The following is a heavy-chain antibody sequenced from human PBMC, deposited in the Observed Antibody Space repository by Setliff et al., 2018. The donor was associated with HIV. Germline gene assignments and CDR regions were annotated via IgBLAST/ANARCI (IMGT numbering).Heavy chain of an antibody. CDR1: GFTFSGSA. J-gene: IGHJ4*02. CDR2: IKSKTDGGTI. Sequence: LSLSCAASGFTFSGSAMHWVRQAPGKGLEWVGRIKSKTDGGTIDYAAPVKGRFTISRDDSKNTLYLQMNSLKTDDTAVYYCTGSQYCSGGSCYHNFDYWGQGTLVTVSS. V-gene: IGHV3-15*01. CDR3: TGSQYCSGGSCYHNFDY. D-gene: IGHD2-15*01.